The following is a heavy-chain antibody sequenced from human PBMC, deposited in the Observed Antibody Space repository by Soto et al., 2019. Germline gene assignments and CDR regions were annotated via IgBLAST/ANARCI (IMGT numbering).Heavy chain of an antibody. Sequence: PSETLSLTCTVSGGSVSSGSYYWSWIRQPPGKGLEWIGYIYYSGSTNYNPSLKSRVTISVDTSKNQFSLKLSSVTAADTAVYYCARTRIQLWEIDYWGQGTLVTVSS. J-gene: IGHJ4*02. CDR1: GGSVSSGSYY. V-gene: IGHV4-61*01. CDR3: ARTRIQLWEIDY. CDR2: IYYSGST. D-gene: IGHD5-18*01.